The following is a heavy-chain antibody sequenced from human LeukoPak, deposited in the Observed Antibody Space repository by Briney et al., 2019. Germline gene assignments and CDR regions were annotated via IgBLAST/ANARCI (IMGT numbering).Heavy chain of an antibody. D-gene: IGHD2-21*01. CDR3: ARHAVPSLFFVVVAFDY. V-gene: IGHV4-39*01. J-gene: IGHJ4*02. CDR1: GGSISSYY. CDR2: IYYSGST. Sequence: SETLSLTCTVSGGSISSYYWSWIRQPPGKGLEWSGSIYYSGSTYYNPSLKSRVTISIDTYKHQLSLKLNSLTAAHTPVYYCARHAVPSLFFVVVAFDYWGEGTLVTVSS.